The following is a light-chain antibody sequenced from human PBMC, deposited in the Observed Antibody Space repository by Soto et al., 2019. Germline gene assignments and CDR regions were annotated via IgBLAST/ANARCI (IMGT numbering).Light chain of an antibody. V-gene: IGKV3-15*01. CDR2: GAS. CDR3: QQYNNWPRT. Sequence: EKVMTQSPATLSVSPGEGATLSCRASQTVRSNLAWYQQKPGQAPRLLIYGASTRATGIPARFSGSGSGTEFTLSISSLQSEDFAVYYCQQYNNWPRTFGQGTKVEFK. CDR1: QTVRSN. J-gene: IGKJ1*01.